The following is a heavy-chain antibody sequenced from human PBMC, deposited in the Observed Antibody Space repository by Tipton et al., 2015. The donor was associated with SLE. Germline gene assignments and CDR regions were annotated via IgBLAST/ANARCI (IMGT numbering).Heavy chain of an antibody. Sequence: GSLRLSCAASGFTFSNARMSWVRQAPGKGLEWVGRIKSETEGGTTDYAAPVKGRFTISRDDSKNTLYLQMNSLKTEDTALYYCTTQKGGSSLYFDFWGQGTLVTVSS. V-gene: IGHV3-15*01. CDR3: TTQKGGSSLYFDF. CDR2: IKSETEGGTT. J-gene: IGHJ4*02. CDR1: GFTFSNAR. D-gene: IGHD6-13*01.